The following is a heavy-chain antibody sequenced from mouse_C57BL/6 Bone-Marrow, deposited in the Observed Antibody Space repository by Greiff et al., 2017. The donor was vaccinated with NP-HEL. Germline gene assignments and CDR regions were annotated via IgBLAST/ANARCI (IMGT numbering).Heavy chain of an antibody. V-gene: IGHV5-12*01. D-gene: IGHD2-3*01. CDR1: GFTFSDYY. J-gene: IGHJ4*01. CDR3: ARQKWVLRRDAMDY. CDR2: ISNGGGST. Sequence: EVQLVESGGGLVQPGGSLKLSCAASGFTFSDYYMYWVRQTPEKRLEWVAYISNGGGSTYYPDTVKGRFTISRDNAKNTLYLQMSRLTSEDTVMYYCARQKWVLRRDAMDYWGQGTSVTVSS.